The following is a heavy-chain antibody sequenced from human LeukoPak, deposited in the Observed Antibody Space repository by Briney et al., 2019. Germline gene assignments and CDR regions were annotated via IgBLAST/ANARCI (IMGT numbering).Heavy chain of an antibody. D-gene: IGHD7-27*01. J-gene: IGHJ4*02. CDR2: ISDSGGTT. CDR1: GFTFSNYA. Sequence: GGSLRLSCAASGFTFSNYAMSWVRQAPGKGLEWVSAISDSGGTTYYADSVKGRFTIIRDNSKSTLYLQMNSLRAEDTAVYYCAKGGTNWGLFDYWGQGTLVTVSS. V-gene: IGHV3-23*01. CDR3: AKGGTNWGLFDY.